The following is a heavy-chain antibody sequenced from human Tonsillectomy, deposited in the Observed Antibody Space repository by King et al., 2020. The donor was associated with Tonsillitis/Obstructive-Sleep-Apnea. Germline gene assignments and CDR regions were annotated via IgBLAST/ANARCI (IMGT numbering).Heavy chain of an antibody. D-gene: IGHD3-22*01. CDR1: GYSFTNYW. Sequence: QLVQSGAEVKKSGESLKISCKGSGYSFTNYWIGWVRQMPGKGLEWMGIIYPGDSDTRYSPSFQGQGTISADKSISTAYLQWSSLKASDTAMYYCARRLVVPQNNAFDIWGQGTMVIVSS. CDR3: ARRLVVPQNNAFDI. V-gene: IGHV5-51*01. CDR2: IYPGDSDT. J-gene: IGHJ3*02.